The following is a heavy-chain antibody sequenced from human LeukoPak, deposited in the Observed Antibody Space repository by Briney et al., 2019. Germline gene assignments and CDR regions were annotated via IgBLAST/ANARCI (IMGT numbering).Heavy chain of an antibody. Sequence: GASVNVSCKATGYTFTSYGISWVRQARGQGLEWMGWISAYNGNTNYAQKLQGRVTMTTDTSTSTAYMELRSLRSDDTAVYYCAREIDYDVGGAFDIWGQGTMVTVSS. CDR1: GYTFTSYG. CDR2: ISAYNGNT. V-gene: IGHV1-18*01. J-gene: IGHJ3*02. D-gene: IGHD4-17*01. CDR3: AREIDYDVGGAFDI.